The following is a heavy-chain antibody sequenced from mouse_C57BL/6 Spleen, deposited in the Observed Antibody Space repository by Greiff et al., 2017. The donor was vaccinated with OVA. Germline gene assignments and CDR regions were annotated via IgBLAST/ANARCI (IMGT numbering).Heavy chain of an antibody. CDR2: ISDGGSYT. D-gene: IGHD1-1*01. J-gene: IGHJ4*01. Sequence: EVQLQESGGGLVKPGGSLKLSCAASGFTFSSYAMSWVRQTPEKRLEWVATISDGGSYTYYPDNVKGRFTISRDNAKNNLYLQMSHLKSEDTAMYYSARGDYGSEGAMDTRGQGNSVTASS. CDR3: ARGDYGSEGAMDT. V-gene: IGHV5-4*01. CDR1: GFTFSSYA.